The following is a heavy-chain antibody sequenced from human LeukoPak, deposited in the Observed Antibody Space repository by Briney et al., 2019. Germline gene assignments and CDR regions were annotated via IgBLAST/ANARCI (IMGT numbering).Heavy chain of an antibody. CDR1: GFIFNNFL. CDR2: ISNDGGGT. J-gene: IGHJ5*02. CDR3: VKRSSGYFVDL. D-gene: IGHD3-22*01. V-gene: IGHV3-23*01. Sequence: GGSLRLSCAAYGFIFNNFLLIWVREAPGKGVECVSAISNDGGGTNYADFVKGRFTISRDNSKNTLFLQMNSPRAEDTALYYCVKRSSGYFVDLWGQGTLVTVSS.